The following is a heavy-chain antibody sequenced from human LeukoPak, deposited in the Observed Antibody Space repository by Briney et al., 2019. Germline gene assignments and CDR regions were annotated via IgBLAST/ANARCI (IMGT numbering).Heavy chain of an antibody. CDR3: ARIPYLYYYGMDV. CDR1: GGSVSSGSYY. Sequence: SETLSLTCTVSGGSVSSGSYYWSWIRQPPGTGLEWIGYIYYSGSTNYNPSLKSRVTISVDTSKNQFSLKLSSVTAADTAVYYCARIPYLYYYGMDVWGQGTTITVSS. V-gene: IGHV4-61*01. CDR2: IYYSGST. J-gene: IGHJ6*02.